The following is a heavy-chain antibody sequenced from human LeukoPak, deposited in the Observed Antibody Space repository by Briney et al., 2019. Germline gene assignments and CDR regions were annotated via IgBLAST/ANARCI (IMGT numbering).Heavy chain of an antibody. J-gene: IGHJ6*04. CDR1: GFTFSSYS. D-gene: IGHD2-15*01. CDR2: ISSSSSYI. Sequence: GGSLRLSCAASGFTFSSYSMNWVRQAPGKGLEWVSSISSSSSYIYYADSVKGRFTIPRDNAKNSLYLQMNSLRAEDTAVCYCARELGYCSGGSCFSPRGVYYYYGMDVWGKGTTVTVSS. CDR3: ARELGYCSGGSCFSPRGVYYYYGMDV. V-gene: IGHV3-21*01.